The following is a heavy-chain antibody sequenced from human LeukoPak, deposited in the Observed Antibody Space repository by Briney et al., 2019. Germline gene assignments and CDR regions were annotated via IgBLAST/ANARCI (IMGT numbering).Heavy chain of an antibody. Sequence: SETLSLTCTVSDDSITIYYWSWIRQPPGKGLEWIGYIDHTGSTNYNPSLNSRVTISRDTSKNHFSLKLSSATAADTAVYYCARGALETVTTSDWGQGTLVTVSS. CDR3: ARGALETVTTSD. CDR2: IDHTGST. CDR1: DDSITIYY. V-gene: IGHV4-59*01. J-gene: IGHJ4*02. D-gene: IGHD4-17*01.